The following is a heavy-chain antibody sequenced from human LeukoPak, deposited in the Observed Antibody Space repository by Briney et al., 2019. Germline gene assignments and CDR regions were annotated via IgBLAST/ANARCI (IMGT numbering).Heavy chain of an antibody. V-gene: IGHV3-48*04. CDR1: GFTFSSYS. D-gene: IGHD4-17*01. J-gene: IGHJ4*02. CDR2: ISSRSSTI. Sequence: GSLRLSCAASGFTFSSYSMNWVRQAPGKGLEWVSYISSRSSTIYYADSVKGRFTISRDNAKNSLYLQMNSLRAEDTAVYYCARDLDYGDSYDYWGQGTLVTVSS. CDR3: ARDLDYGDSYDY.